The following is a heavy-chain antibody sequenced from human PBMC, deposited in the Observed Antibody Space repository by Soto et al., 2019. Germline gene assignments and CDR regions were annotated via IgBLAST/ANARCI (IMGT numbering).Heavy chain of an antibody. V-gene: IGHV3-30-3*01. D-gene: IGHD1-26*01. CDR2: ISDDGINK. J-gene: IGHJ3*02. CDR1: GFTFSTYA. Sequence: QVQLLESGGGVVQPGRSLRLSCAASGFTFSTYAMHWGRQSPGKGLEWVAIISDDGINKYYADSVRGRFTISRDNSKNTVYLQMNSLRAEDLAVYYCAKVRERQNDAFAMWGQGTMVTVSS. CDR3: AKVRERQNDAFAM.